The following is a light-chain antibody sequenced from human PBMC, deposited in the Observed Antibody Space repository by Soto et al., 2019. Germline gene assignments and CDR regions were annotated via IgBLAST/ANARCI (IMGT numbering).Light chain of an antibody. CDR2: AAS. V-gene: IGKV3-15*01. CDR1: QSVYSN. Sequence: IVMTQSPATLSVSPGEGATLSCRASQSVYSNLAWYQQKPGQAPRPLIYAASTRASGIPARFSGGGSGTEFNLTISSLQSEDFAVYYCQQYNNWPPYAFGQGTKLEIK. J-gene: IGKJ2*01. CDR3: QQYNNWPPYA.